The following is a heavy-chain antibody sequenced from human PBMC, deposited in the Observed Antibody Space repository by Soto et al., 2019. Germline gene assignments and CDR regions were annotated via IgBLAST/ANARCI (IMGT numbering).Heavy chain of an antibody. Sequence: GGSLRLSCTASGFDFSGSEINWFRQAPGKGLEWVAYFTGGGGVMFHADSVKGRFSISRDNAKNSLFLEMSDLTADDTGVYYCAKVAPFILGSPFWGQGTLVTVSS. D-gene: IGHD2-21*01. CDR2: FTGGGGVM. CDR3: AKVAPFILGSPF. V-gene: IGHV3-48*03. CDR1: GFDFSGSE. J-gene: IGHJ4*02.